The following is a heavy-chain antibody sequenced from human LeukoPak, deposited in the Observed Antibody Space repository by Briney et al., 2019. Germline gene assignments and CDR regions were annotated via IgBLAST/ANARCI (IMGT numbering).Heavy chain of an antibody. Sequence: SETLSLTCAVYGGSFSGYYWSWIRQPPGKGLEWIGEINHSGSTNYNPSLKSRVTISVDTSKNQFSLKLSSVTAADTDVYYCARGRGYDYVWGSYRYFDYWGQGTLVTVSS. J-gene: IGHJ4*02. D-gene: IGHD3-16*02. CDR2: INHSGST. CDR1: GGSFSGYY. V-gene: IGHV4-34*01. CDR3: ARGRGYDYVWGSYRYFDY.